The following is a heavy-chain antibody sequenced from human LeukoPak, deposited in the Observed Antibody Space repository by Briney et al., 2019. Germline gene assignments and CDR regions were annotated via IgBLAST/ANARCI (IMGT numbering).Heavy chain of an antibody. CDR2: IYYSGST. D-gene: IGHD5-18*01. CDR3: ARGGIQLWSNWFDP. Sequence: SQTLSLTCTVSGGSISSGDYYWRWIRQPPGTGLEWIGYIYYSGSTYYNPSLKSRVTISVDTSKNQFSLKLSSVTAADTAVYYCARGGIQLWSNWFDPWGQGTLVTVSS. J-gene: IGHJ5*02. CDR1: GGSISSGDYY. V-gene: IGHV4-30-4*01.